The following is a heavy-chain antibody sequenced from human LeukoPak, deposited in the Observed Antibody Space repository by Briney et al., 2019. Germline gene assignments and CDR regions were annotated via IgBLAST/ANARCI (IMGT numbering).Heavy chain of an antibody. CDR2: IQYDGSKK. CDR3: AKDGRTGYPFDY. J-gene: IGHJ4*02. Sequence: GGSLRLSCVASGFTFSSNGMHWVRQAPGKGLEWVTFIQYDGSKKYYADSVKGRFTISRDKSKNTYLQMNSLRPEDTAVYFCAKDGRTGYPFDYWGRGTLVTVSS. CDR1: GFTFSSNG. V-gene: IGHV3-30*02. D-gene: IGHD5-12*01.